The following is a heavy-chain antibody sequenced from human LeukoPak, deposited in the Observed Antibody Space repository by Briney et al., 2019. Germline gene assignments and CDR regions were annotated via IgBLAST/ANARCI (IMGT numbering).Heavy chain of an antibody. D-gene: IGHD3-16*02. CDR3: ARDDYHTPYYDYVWGSYRYTTLGY. J-gene: IGHJ4*02. V-gene: IGHV1-2*02. CDR1: GYTFTVYY. CDR2: INSSSGGT. Sequence: AASVKNSCKASGYTFTVYYMHWVRPAPGQGPDWMGWINSSSGGTSYAQKFQGRVTMTRDTSISTAYMELSRLRSDDTAVYYCARDDYHTPYYDYVWGSYRYTTLGYWGQGTLVTVSS.